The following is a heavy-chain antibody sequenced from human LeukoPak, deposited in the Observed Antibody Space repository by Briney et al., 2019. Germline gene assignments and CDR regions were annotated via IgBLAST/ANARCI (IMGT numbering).Heavy chain of an antibody. CDR3: TTVLSSKRYQLCDY. CDR1: GFTLSRYW. V-gene: IGHV3-74*03. CDR2: ISPDGSTT. Sequence: PGRTLRLSYAASGFTLSRYWMHWVRQAPGKGLMWVSRISPDGSTTLYADSVKGRFPISRDNAKNTLYLQMKSLGAEDTAVYYCTTVLSSKRYQLCDYWGQGTLVSVSS. D-gene: IGHD2-2*01. J-gene: IGHJ4*02.